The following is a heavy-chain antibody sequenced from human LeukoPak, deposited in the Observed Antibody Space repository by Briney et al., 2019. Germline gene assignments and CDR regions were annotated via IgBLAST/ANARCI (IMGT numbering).Heavy chain of an antibody. CDR1: GFTFDDYA. CDR2: ISWDGGST. Sequence: PGGSLRLSCAASGFTFDDYAMHWVRQAPGKGLEWVSLISWDGGSTYYADSVKGRFTISRDNSKNSLYLQINSLRAEDTALYYCATALVGFLEWLLPAGAFDYWGQGTLVTVSS. J-gene: IGHJ4*02. D-gene: IGHD3-3*01. CDR3: ATALVGFLEWLLPAGAFDY. V-gene: IGHV3-43D*03.